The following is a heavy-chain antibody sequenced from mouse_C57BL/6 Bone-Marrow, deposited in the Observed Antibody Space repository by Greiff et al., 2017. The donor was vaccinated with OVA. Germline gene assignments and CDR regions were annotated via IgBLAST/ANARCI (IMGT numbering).Heavy chain of an antibody. CDR1: GFTFSSYG. V-gene: IGHV5-6*01. J-gene: IGHJ2*01. CDR3: ARQGIAGTSY. D-gene: IGHD4-1*01. Sequence: EVKVVESGGDLVKPGGSLKLSCAASGFTFSSYGMSWVRQTPDKRLEWVATISSGGSYTYYPDSVKGRFTISRDNAKNTLYLQMSSLKSEDTAMYYCARQGIAGTSYWGQGTTLTVSS. CDR2: ISSGGSYT.